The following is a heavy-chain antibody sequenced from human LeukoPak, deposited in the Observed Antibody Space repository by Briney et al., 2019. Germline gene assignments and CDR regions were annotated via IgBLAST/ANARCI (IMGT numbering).Heavy chain of an antibody. J-gene: IGHJ3*02. CDR3: ARDLGYCSGGTCYSYDAFDI. V-gene: IGHV4-59*01. Sequence: SETLSLTCTVSGDSISSNYWSWIRQPPGKGLEWIGNIYYSGSSNYNPSLKSRVTISVDTSKNQFSLRLNSVTAADTAVYYCARDLGYCSGGTCYSYDAFDIWGQGTMVTVSS. CDR2: IYYSGSS. CDR1: GDSISSNY. D-gene: IGHD2-15*01.